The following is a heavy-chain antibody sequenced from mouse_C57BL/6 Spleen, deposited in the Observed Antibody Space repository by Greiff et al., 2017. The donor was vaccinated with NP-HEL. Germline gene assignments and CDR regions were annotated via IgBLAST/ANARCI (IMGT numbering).Heavy chain of an antibody. V-gene: IGHV5-6*02. Sequence: DVMLVESGGDLVKPGGSLKLSCAASGFTFSSYGMSWVRQTPDKRLEWVATFSSGGSYTYYPDSVKGRFTISRDNAKNTLYLQMSSLKSEDTAMYYCARKGNYVGSAMDYWGQGTSVTVSS. J-gene: IGHJ4*01. D-gene: IGHD2-1*01. CDR2: FSSGGSYT. CDR3: ARKGNYVGSAMDY. CDR1: GFTFSSYG.